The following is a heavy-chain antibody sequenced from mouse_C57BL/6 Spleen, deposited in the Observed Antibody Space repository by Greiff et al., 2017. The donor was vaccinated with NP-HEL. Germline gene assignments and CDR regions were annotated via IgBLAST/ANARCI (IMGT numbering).Heavy chain of an antibody. CDR2: INPNNGGT. Sequence: EVQLQQSGPELVKPGASVKISCKASGYTFTDYYMNWVKQSHGKSLEWIGDINPNNGGTSYNQKFKGKATLTVDKSSSTAYMELRSLTSEDSAVYYCARPQDYGNLLFDYWGQGTTLTVSS. V-gene: IGHV1-26*01. CDR1: GYTFTDYY. CDR3: ARPQDYGNLLFDY. J-gene: IGHJ2*01. D-gene: IGHD2-1*01.